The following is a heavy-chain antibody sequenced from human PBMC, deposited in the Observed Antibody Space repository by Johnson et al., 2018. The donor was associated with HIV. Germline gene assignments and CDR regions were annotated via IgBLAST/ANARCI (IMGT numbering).Heavy chain of an antibody. CDR1: GFTFDDYA. CDR3: ARDGVATEAHDAFDI. Sequence: VQLVESGGGLVQPGRSLRLSCAASGFTFDDYAMHWVRQAPGKGLEWVSGISWNSGSIGYADSVKGRFTISRDNSKNTLYLQMNSLRAEDTAVYYCARDGVATEAHDAFDIWGQGTMVTVSS. D-gene: IGHD5-12*01. J-gene: IGHJ3*02. V-gene: IGHV3-9*01. CDR2: ISWNSGSI.